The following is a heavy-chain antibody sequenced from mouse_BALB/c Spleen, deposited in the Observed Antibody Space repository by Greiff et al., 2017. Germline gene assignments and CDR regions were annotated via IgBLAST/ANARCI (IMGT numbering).Heavy chain of an antibody. CDR2: IYPYNGGT. D-gene: IGHD2-12*01. V-gene: IGHV1S29*02. CDR1: GYTFTDYN. CDR3: ARSYYNYAMDY. Sequence: VQLKQSGPELVKPGASVKISCKASGYTFTDYNMHWVKQSHGKSLEWIGYIYPYNGGTGYNQKFKSKATLTVDNSSSTAYMELRSLTSEDSAVYYCARSYYNYAMDYWGQGTSVTVSS. J-gene: IGHJ4*01.